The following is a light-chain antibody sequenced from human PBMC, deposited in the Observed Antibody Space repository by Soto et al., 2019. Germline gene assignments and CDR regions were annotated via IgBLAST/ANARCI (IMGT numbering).Light chain of an antibody. CDR1: QSVSSN. CDR2: GAS. Sequence: EIVMTQSPATLSVSPGERATLSCRASQSVSSNLAWYQQKPGQAPRLLIYGASTRATGIPARFSGSESGKEFTLTISSLQSEDFAVYYCQHYNNWPPYTFGQGTKLEIK. J-gene: IGKJ2*01. V-gene: IGKV3-15*01. CDR3: QHYNNWPPYT.